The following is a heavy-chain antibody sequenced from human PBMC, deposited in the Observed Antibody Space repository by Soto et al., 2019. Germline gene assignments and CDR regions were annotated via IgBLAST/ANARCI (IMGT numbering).Heavy chain of an antibody. D-gene: IGHD5-18*01. V-gene: IGHV1-18*01. CDR3: AREGYSSGFDPFDF. Sequence: QVQLEQSGDAVKKPGASVKVSCKASGYNFRNFGITWVRRASGLGLEWLGWISGYNGRTSSARNFRDRVVLTTDTATNTAYMELRSLTSDDTAIYYCAREGYSSGFDPFDFWGQGTKVTVSS. CDR2: ISGYNGRT. CDR1: GYNFRNFG. J-gene: IGHJ3*01.